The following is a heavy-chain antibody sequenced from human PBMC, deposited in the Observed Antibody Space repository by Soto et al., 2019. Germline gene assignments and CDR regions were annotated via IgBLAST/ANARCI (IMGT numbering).Heavy chain of an antibody. CDR2: IDGSAT. V-gene: IGHV3-23*01. D-gene: IGHD2-2*01. Sequence: GGSLRLSCAASGFTFNIYAMSWVRLAPGKGLEWVSTIDGSATYFADSVKGRFTISRDNSKNTLYLQMSSLRAEDTAVYYCARVPSTSYHYFDYWGQGTLVTVSS. CDR1: GFTFNIYA. CDR3: ARVPSTSYHYFDY. J-gene: IGHJ4*02.